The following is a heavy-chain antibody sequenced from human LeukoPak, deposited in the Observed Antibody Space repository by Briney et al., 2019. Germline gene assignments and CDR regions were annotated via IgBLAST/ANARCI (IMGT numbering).Heavy chain of an antibody. D-gene: IGHD2-2*01. CDR1: GGTFSSYA. V-gene: IGHV1-69*13. Sequence: GASVKVSCKASGGTFSSYAISWVRQAPGQGLEWMGGIIPIFGTANYAQKFQGRVTITADESTSTAYMELRSLRSDDTAVYYCARDHTKLGYCSSTSCYASDYWGQGTLVTVSS. CDR3: ARDHTKLGYCSSTSCYASDY. J-gene: IGHJ4*02. CDR2: IIPIFGTA.